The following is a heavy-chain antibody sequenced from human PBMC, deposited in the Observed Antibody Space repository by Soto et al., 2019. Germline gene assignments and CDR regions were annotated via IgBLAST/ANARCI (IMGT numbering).Heavy chain of an antibody. Sequence: SVKVSCKASGGTFSSYAIRWVRQAPGQGLEWMGGIIPIFGTANYAQKFQGRVTITADESTSTAYMELSSLRSEDTAVYYCARDAQSYYYYSSPQIDAFDIWGQGTMVTVSS. D-gene: IGHD3-22*01. J-gene: IGHJ3*02. CDR1: GGTFSSYA. V-gene: IGHV1-69*13. CDR2: IIPIFGTA. CDR3: ARDAQSYYYYSSPQIDAFDI.